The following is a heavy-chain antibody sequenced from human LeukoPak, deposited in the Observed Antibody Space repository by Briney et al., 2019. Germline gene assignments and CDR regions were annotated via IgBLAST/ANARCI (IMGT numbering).Heavy chain of an antibody. CDR3: ATDQRGAGLGFRYGSGSYNGLDV. Sequence: GASVKVSCKVSGYTLTDLSMHWVRQAPGKGLEWMGGFDPEDGETLYAQKFQGRVTMTEDTSTDTAYMELSSLRPEDTAVYYCATDQRGAGLGFRYGSGSYNGLDVWGQGTTVTVSS. CDR2: FDPEDGET. CDR1: GYTLTDLS. V-gene: IGHV1-24*01. D-gene: IGHD3-10*01. J-gene: IGHJ6*02.